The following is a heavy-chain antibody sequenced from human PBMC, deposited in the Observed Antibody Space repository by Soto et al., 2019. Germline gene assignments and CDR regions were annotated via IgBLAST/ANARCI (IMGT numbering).Heavy chain of an antibody. D-gene: IGHD6-13*01. CDR1: GFTFDDYG. CDR3: ARHIQANYISSWYSRWFDP. V-gene: IGHV3-20*04. Sequence: GGSLRLSCAASGFTFDDYGMSWVRQAPGKGLEWVSGINWNGGSTGYADSVKGRFTISRDNAKNSLYLQMNSLRAEDTALYYCARHIQANYISSWYSRWFDPWGQGTLVTVSS. CDR2: INWNGGST. J-gene: IGHJ5*02.